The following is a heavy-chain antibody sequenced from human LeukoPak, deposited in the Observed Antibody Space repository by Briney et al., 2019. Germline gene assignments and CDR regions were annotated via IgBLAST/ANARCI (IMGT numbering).Heavy chain of an antibody. CDR3: AKGGSSGYFLDL. J-gene: IGHJ5*02. CDR2: ISNDGGGT. Sequence: PGGSLRLSCAASGFLFNNYGLVWVRQAPGKGLEWVAAISNDGGGTTYADFVKGRFTISRDNSKNTLFLHMNSLRAEDTALYYCAKGGSSGYFLDLWGQGTPVTVSS. V-gene: IGHV3-23*01. D-gene: IGHD3-22*01. CDR1: GFLFNNYG.